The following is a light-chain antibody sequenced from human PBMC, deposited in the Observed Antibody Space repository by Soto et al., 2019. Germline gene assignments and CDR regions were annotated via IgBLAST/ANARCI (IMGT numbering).Light chain of an antibody. CDR1: QSVSSSY. CDR2: GAS. V-gene: IGKV3-20*01. J-gene: IGKJ2*01. Sequence: EIVLTQSPGTLSLSPGERATLSCRASQSVSSSYLAWYQQKPGQAPRLLIYGASSRATGIPDRFSGRGSGTDFTLPIRRLEPEDFAVYYCQQYGSSPYTFGQGTKLEIK. CDR3: QQYGSSPYT.